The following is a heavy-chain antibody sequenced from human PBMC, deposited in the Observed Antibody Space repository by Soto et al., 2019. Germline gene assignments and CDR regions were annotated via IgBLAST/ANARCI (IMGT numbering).Heavy chain of an antibody. Sequence: ASVKVSCKASGYTFTTYGISWVRQPPGQGLEWMGWISAYNGNTNYAQKLQGRVTMTTDTSTSTAYMELRSLRSDDTAVYYCARDGYNGYSYGYNYYGMDVWGQGTTVTVSS. CDR1: GYTFTTYG. V-gene: IGHV1-18*01. D-gene: IGHD5-18*01. J-gene: IGHJ6*02. CDR2: ISAYNGNT. CDR3: ARDGYNGYSYGYNYYGMDV.